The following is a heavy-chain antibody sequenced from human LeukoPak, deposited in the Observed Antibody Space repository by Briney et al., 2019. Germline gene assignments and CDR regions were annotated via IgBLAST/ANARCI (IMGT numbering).Heavy chain of an antibody. CDR1: GYTFTGYY. CDR2: INPNSGGT. J-gene: IGHJ5*02. Sequence: ASVKVSCKASGYTFTGYYMHWVRQAPGQGLEWMGWINPNSGGTNYAQKFQSRVTMTRDTSISTAYMELSRLRSDDTAVYYCAGDYYDSSGYYRNWFDPWGQGTLVTVSS. V-gene: IGHV1-2*02. D-gene: IGHD3-22*01. CDR3: AGDYYDSSGYYRNWFDP.